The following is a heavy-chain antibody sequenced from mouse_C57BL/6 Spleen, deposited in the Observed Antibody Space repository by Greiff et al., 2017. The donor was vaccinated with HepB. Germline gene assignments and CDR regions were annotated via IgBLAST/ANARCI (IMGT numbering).Heavy chain of an antibody. CDR3: ARGITTVVAPCY. J-gene: IGHJ2*01. V-gene: IGHV1-81*01. CDR2: IYPRSGNT. CDR1: GYTFTSYG. Sequence: VKLQESGAELARPGASVKLSCKASGYTFTSYGISWVKQRTGQGLEWIGEIYPRSGNTYYNEKFKGKATLTADKSSSTAYMELRSLTSEDSAVYFCARGITTVVAPCYWGQGTTLTVSS. D-gene: IGHD1-1*01.